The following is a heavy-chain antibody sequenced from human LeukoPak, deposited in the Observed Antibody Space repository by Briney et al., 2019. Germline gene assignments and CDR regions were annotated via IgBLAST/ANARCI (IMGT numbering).Heavy chain of an antibody. Sequence: GGSLRLSCAASGFTFSSYSMNWVRQAPGKGLEWVSYISSSSSTIYYADSVKGRFTISRDNAKNSLYLQMNSLRAEDTAVYYCARDAPHYYDSSGYYPNAFDIWGQGTMVTVSS. D-gene: IGHD3-22*01. CDR2: ISSSSSTI. CDR1: GFTFSSYS. J-gene: IGHJ3*02. V-gene: IGHV3-48*01. CDR3: ARDAPHYYDSSGYYPNAFDI.